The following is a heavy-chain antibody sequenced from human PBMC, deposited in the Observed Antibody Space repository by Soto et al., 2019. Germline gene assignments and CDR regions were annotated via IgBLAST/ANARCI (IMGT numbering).Heavy chain of an antibody. CDR1: GGSISSGGYS. V-gene: IGHV4-30-2*01. J-gene: IGHJ3*02. CDR2: IYHSGST. D-gene: IGHD3-16*02. Sequence: QLQLQESGSGLVKPSQTLSLTCAVSGGSISSGGYSWSWIRQPPGKGLEWIGYIYHSGSTYYNPSLKSRVTRSVDRSKNQFSLKLSSVTAADTAVYYCARAEVWGSYRYVAFDIWGQGTMVTVSS. CDR3: ARAEVWGSYRYVAFDI.